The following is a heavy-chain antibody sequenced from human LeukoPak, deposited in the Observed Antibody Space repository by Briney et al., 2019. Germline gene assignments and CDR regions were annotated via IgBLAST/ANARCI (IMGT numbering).Heavy chain of an antibody. CDR1: GGSISSSSHY. D-gene: IGHD5-18*01. Sequence: PSETLSLTCTLSGGSISSSSHYWGWIRQPPGKGLEWIGSSSYSGDTYYNPSLKSRVTISVDRSKNQFSLKLSSVTAADTAVYYCARDSSYGPGVFDYWGQGTLVTVSS. CDR2: SSYSGDT. J-gene: IGHJ4*02. V-gene: IGHV4-39*07. CDR3: ARDSSYGPGVFDY.